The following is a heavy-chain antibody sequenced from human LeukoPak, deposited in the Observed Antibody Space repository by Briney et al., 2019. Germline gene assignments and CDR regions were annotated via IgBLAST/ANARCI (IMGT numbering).Heavy chain of an antibody. Sequence: GGSLRLSCAASGFTFSSYWMHWVRHAPGKGLVWVSRINSDGSSTSYADSVKGRFTISRDNAKNTLYLQMNSLRAEDTAVYYCARAGYSYDFDYWGQGTLVTVSS. V-gene: IGHV3-74*01. CDR3: ARAGYSYDFDY. J-gene: IGHJ4*02. D-gene: IGHD5-18*01. CDR2: INSDGSST. CDR1: GFTFSSYW.